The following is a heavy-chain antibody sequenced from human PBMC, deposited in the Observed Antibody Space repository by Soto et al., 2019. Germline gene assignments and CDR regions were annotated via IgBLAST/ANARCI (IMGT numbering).Heavy chain of an antibody. Sequence: PSETLSLTCTVSGGSISSYYWSWIRQPPGKGLEWIGYIYYSGSTNYNPSLKSRVTISVDTSKNQFSLKLSSVTAADTAVYYCARVGYGDYWAGYYYYYGMDVWGQGTTVTVSS. J-gene: IGHJ6*02. V-gene: IGHV4-59*01. CDR3: ARVGYGDYWAGYYYYYGMDV. CDR1: GGSISSYY. CDR2: IYYSGST. D-gene: IGHD4-17*01.